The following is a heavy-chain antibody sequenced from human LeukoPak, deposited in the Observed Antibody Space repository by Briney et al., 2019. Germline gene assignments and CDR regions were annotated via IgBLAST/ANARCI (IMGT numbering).Heavy chain of an antibody. CDR1: EFSVGSNY. V-gene: IGHV3-66*01. D-gene: IGHD3-10*01. Sequence: GGSLRLSCAASEFSVGSNYMTWVRQAPGKGLEWVSVIYKGGSTNYADSVQGRFTISRDNSKNTLYLQMNSLRAEDKAVYYCARDYGGGYWGQGTLVTVSS. CDR2: IYKGGST. J-gene: IGHJ4*02. CDR3: ARDYGGGY.